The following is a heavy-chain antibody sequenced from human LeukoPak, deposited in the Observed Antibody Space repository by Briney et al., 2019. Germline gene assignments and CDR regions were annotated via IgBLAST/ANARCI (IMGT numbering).Heavy chain of an antibody. V-gene: IGHV4-59*01. CDR1: GGSISRYY. J-gene: IGHJ5*02. Sequence: SETLSLTCTVSGGSISRYYWSWIRQPPGKGLEWIGYIYYSGSTNYNPSLKSRVTISVDTSKNQFSLKLSSVTAADTAVYYCARGGFRWFDPWGQGTLVTVSS. CDR3: ARGGFRWFDP. CDR2: IYYSGST.